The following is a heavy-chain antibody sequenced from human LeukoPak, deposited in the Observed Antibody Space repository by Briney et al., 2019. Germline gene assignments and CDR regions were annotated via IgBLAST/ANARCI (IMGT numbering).Heavy chain of an antibody. J-gene: IGHJ5*02. Sequence: GGSLRLSCAASGFTFSSYGMHWVRQAPGKGLEWVAVISYDGSNKYYADSVKGRFTISRDNSKNTLYLQMNSLRAEDTAVYYCAKDNGWDSSGWFGPWGQGTLVTVSS. D-gene: IGHD6-19*01. CDR2: ISYDGSNK. CDR1: GFTFSSYG. V-gene: IGHV3-30*18. CDR3: AKDNGWDSSGWFGP.